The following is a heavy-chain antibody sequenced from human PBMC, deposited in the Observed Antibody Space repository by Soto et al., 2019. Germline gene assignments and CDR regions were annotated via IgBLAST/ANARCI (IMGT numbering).Heavy chain of an antibody. V-gene: IGHV1-69*02. CDR2: IIPILGIP. J-gene: IGHJ5*02. CDR3: ARGGVVDYGDYNT. CDR1: GATLNNYI. D-gene: IGHD4-17*01. Sequence: QVNLVQSGAEVRKPGSSVKVSCKTSGATLNNYIIGWVRQAPGQGLEWMGRIIPILGIPNYSQRFQDRLTITADRSTSTLSMELSSLRSDDTAIYFCARGGVVDYGDYNTWGQGTLVTVSS.